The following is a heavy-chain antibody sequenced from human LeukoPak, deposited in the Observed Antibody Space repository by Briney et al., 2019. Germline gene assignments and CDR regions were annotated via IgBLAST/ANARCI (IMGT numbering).Heavy chain of an antibody. CDR1: GGSVSSGSYY. CDR3: ARYSSSSGGMDV. V-gene: IGHV4-61*01. J-gene: IGHJ6*04. Sequence: ASETLSLTCTVSGGSVSSGSYYWSWIRQPPGKGLEWIGYIYYSGSTNYNPSLKSRVTISVDTSKNQFSLKLSSVTAADTAVYYCARYSSSSGGMDVWGKGTTVTVSS. CDR2: IYYSGST. D-gene: IGHD6-13*01.